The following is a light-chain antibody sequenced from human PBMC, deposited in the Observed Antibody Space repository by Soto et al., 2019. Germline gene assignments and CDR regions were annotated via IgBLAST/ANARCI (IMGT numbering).Light chain of an antibody. V-gene: IGKV3-15*01. CDR2: DAS. CDR3: QQYNNWRT. J-gene: IGKJ1*01. Sequence: EIVVTQSAATLSVTPGERATLSCRASQSVSSNLAWYQQKPGQAPRLLIYDASTRATGIPARFSGSGSGTEFTLPISSLQSEDFVVYYCQQYNNWRTFGQGNKVDI. CDR1: QSVSSN.